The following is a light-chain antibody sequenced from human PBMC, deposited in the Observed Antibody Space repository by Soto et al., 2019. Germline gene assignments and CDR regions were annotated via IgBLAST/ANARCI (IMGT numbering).Light chain of an antibody. V-gene: IGKV3-20*01. J-gene: IGKJ1*01. Sequence: EIVLTQSPGTLSLSPGERATLSCRASQSVSGSYLAWYQQKPGQATRLLIYAASRRATGIPDRFSGSGSGTDFTLTISRLEPEDSALHYCQQYGDSLWTFGQGTKVEIK. CDR1: QSVSGSY. CDR3: QQYGDSLWT. CDR2: AAS.